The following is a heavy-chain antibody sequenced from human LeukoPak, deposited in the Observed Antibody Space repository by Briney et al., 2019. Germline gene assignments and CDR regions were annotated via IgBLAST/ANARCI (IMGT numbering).Heavy chain of an antibody. J-gene: IGHJ4*02. CDR3: ARGGNYGDYDGYFDY. CDR2: IYYSGST. D-gene: IGHD4-17*01. Sequence: SETLSLTCTVSGGSISSYYWSWIRQPPGKGLEWIGYIYYSGSTNYNPSLRSRVTISVDTSKNQFSLKLSSVTAADTAVYYCARGGNYGDYDGYFDYWGQGTLVTVPS. V-gene: IGHV4-59*08. CDR1: GGSISSYY.